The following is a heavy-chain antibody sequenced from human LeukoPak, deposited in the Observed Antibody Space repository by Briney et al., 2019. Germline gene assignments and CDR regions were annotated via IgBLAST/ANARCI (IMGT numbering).Heavy chain of an antibody. CDR3: ARARTPGIAADPFDY. V-gene: IGHV1-2*02. Sequence: ASVKVSCKASGYTFTGYYMHWVRQAPGQGLEWMGWINPNSGGTNYAQKFQGRVTMTRDTSISTAYMELSRLRSDDTAVYYCARARTPGIAADPFDYWAREPWSPSPQ. D-gene: IGHD6-13*01. J-gene: IGHJ4*02. CDR2: INPNSGGT. CDR1: GYTFTGYY.